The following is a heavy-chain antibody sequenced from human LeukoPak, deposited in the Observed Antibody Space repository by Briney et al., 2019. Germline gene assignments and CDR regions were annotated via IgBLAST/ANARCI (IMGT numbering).Heavy chain of an antibody. CDR1: GYGFTSYW. CDR2: IYPGDSNT. D-gene: IGHD3-3*01. V-gene: IGHV5-51*01. CDR3: ARQARGVRFLEWLLSD. Sequence: GESLKISCKGSGYGFTSYWIGWVRQMPGKGLEWMGIIYPGDSNTRYSPSFQGQVTISADKSISTAYLQWSSLKASDTAMYYCARQARGVRFLEWLLSDWGQGTLVTVSS. J-gene: IGHJ4*02.